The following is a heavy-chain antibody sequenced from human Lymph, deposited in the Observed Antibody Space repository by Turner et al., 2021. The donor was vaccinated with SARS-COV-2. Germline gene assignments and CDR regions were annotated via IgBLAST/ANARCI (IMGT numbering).Heavy chain of an antibody. J-gene: IGHJ4*02. CDR1: GFTFSSYA. CDR2: ISSEGVST. CDR3: ARDWRAGNY. D-gene: IGHD3-3*01. Sequence: EVQLVESGGGLVQPGGSLRLSCAASGFTFSSYAMHWVRQAPGKGLEYVSAISSEGVSTYYANSVKGRFTISRDHSKNTLYLQMGSLRAEDMAVYYCARDWRAGNYWGQGTLVTVSS. V-gene: IGHV3-64*01.